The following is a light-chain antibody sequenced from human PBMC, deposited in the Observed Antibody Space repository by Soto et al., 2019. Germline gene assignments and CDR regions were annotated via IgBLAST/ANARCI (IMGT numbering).Light chain of an antibody. V-gene: IGLV2-8*01. CDR2: EVS. CDR3: SSYAGRHHLVV. CDR1: SSDVGSYNY. J-gene: IGLJ2*01. Sequence: QSVLTQPPSASGSPGQSVTISCTGTSSDVGSYNYVSWYQQHPGKAPKLIIYEVSKRPSGVPDRFSGSKSDNTASLTVSGLQGEDEGDYYCSSYAGRHHLVVFGGGTKLTVL.